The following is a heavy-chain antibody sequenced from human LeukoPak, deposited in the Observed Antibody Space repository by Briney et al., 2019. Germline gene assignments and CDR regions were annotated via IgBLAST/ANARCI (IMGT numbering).Heavy chain of an antibody. CDR1: GCTFSSYA. CDR3: ARDAFGSGSYYNVYYFDY. Sequence: SVKVSCKASGCTFSSYAISWVRQAPGQGLEWMGGIIPIFGTANYAQKFQGRVTITTDESTSTAYMELSSLRSEDTAVYYCARDAFGSGSYYNVYYFDYWGQGTLVTVSS. J-gene: IGHJ4*02. CDR2: IIPIFGTA. V-gene: IGHV1-69*05. D-gene: IGHD3-10*01.